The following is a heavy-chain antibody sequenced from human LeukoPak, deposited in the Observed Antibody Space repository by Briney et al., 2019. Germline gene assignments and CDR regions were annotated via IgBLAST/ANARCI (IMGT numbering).Heavy chain of an antibody. Sequence: SETLSLTCTVSGYSISSGYYWGWIRQPPGKGLEWIGSIYHSGSTYYNPSLKSRVTISVDTSKNQFSLKLSSVTAADTAVYYCARGTLLGSSSSLLIDYWGQGTLVTVSS. CDR3: ARGTLLGSSSSLLIDY. V-gene: IGHV4-38-2*02. D-gene: IGHD6-13*01. CDR1: GYSISSGYY. CDR2: IYHSGST. J-gene: IGHJ4*02.